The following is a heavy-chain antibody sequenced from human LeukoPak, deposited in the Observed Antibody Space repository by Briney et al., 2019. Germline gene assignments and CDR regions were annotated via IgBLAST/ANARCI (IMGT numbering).Heavy chain of an antibody. J-gene: IGHJ5*02. D-gene: IGHD5-12*01. Sequence: GAPVKVSCKASGYTFTGYYMHWVRQAPGQGLEWMGWINPNSGGTNYAQKFQGWVTMTRDTSISTAYMELSRLRSDDTAVYYCAREFGGGYDYGWFDPWGQGTLVTVSS. CDR3: AREFGGGYDYGWFDP. V-gene: IGHV1-2*04. CDR2: INPNSGGT. CDR1: GYTFTGYY.